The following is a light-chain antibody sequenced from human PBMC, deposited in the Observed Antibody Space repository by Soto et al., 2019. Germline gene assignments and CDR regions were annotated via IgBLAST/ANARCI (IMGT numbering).Light chain of an antibody. J-gene: IGLJ1*01. CDR2: DVS. Sequence: QSALTQPRSVSGSPGQSVTISCTGTSSDVGGYNYVSWYQQHPGKAPKLMIYDVSKRPSGVHDRFSGSKSGNTASLTISGLQAEYEADYYCCSYAGSYTYVFGTGTKVTVL. CDR1: SSDVGGYNY. V-gene: IGLV2-11*01. CDR3: CSYAGSYTYV.